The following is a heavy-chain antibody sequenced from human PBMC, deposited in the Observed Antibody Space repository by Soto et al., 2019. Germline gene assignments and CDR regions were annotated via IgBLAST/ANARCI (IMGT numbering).Heavy chain of an antibody. CDR1: GFSFCDYC. Sequence: EVQLLESGGGLVQPGGSLRLSCAASGFSFCDYCMTWVRQAPGRGLEWVSTLTSGGTTFYADSVKGRFTISRDNSKNTLSLQMHSLRTEDTALNYYAKRATTVPTPGNYFDCWGQGTLVTVSS. CDR3: AKRATTVPTPGNYFDC. J-gene: IGHJ4*02. CDR2: LTSGGTT. V-gene: IGHV3-23*01. D-gene: IGHD2-15*01.